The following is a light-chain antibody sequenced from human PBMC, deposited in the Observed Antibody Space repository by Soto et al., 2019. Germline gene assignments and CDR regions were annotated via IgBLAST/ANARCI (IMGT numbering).Light chain of an antibody. Sequence: AIRMTQSPSSFSASTGDRVTITCRASQGISSYLAWYQQKPGKAPKLLIYAASTLQSGVPSRFSGSGSGTEFTLTISSLRPDDFATYYCQQYNSYPWTFGQGTKVDIK. J-gene: IGKJ1*01. V-gene: IGKV1-8*01. CDR1: QGISSY. CDR2: AAS. CDR3: QQYNSYPWT.